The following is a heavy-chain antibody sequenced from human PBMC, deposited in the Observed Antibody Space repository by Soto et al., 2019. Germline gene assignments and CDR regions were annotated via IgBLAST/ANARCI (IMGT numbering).Heavy chain of an antibody. CDR1: GFTFSSYA. V-gene: IGHV3-23*04. CDR3: AKDRGLSGYDWNYYYGMDV. D-gene: IGHD5-12*01. CDR2: ISGSGGST. J-gene: IGHJ6*02. Sequence: EVQLVESGGGLVQPGGSLRLSCAASGFTFSSYAMSWVRQAPGKGLEWVSAISGSGGSTYYADSVKGRFTISRDNSKNTLYLQMNSLRAEDTAVYYCAKDRGLSGYDWNYYYGMDVWGQGTTVTVSS.